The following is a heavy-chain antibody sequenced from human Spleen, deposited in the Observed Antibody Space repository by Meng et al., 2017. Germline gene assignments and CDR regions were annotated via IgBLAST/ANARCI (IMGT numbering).Heavy chain of an antibody. CDR1: GGSISSSSYY. Sequence: SETLSLTCTVSGGSISSSSYYWGWIRQPPGKGLEWIGSIYYSGSTYYNPSLKSRVTISVDTSKNQFSLKLSSVTAADTAVYFCSGSPGGGWNWYFDLWGRGTLVTVSS. CDR3: SGSPGGGWNWYFDL. D-gene: IGHD6-19*01. CDR2: IYYSGST. V-gene: IGHV4-39*07. J-gene: IGHJ2*01.